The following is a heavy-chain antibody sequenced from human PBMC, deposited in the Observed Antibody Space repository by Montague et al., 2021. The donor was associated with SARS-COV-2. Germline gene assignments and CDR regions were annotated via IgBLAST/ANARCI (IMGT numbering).Heavy chain of an antibody. CDR1: GDSVARNRRA. J-gene: IGHJ6*02. CDR3: ARGAYHDLYYYYHGMDV. V-gene: IGHV6-1*01. D-gene: IGHD2-2*01. Sequence: CAISGDSVARNRRASDGHTSSLSSHLECLCRTYYRSQWYEDYAVSVKGRITIKPDTSKNQFSLHLESVSPDDTALYYCARGAYHDLYYYYHGMDVWGRGTTVSVSS. CDR2: TYYRSQWYE.